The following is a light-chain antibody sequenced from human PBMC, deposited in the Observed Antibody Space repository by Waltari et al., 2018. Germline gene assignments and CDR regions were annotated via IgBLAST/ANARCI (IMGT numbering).Light chain of an antibody. Sequence: ETLMTQSPATLSVSPGERATLSCRASQSVSRKLAWYQQKPGQAPRLLIFDASIRATGTPDRFSGSRSGTEFTLAISSLQSEDFAVYYCQQYNDWPPERTFGGGTKVEIK. J-gene: IGKJ4*01. CDR2: DAS. CDR3: QQYNDWPPERT. V-gene: IGKV3-15*01. CDR1: QSVSRK.